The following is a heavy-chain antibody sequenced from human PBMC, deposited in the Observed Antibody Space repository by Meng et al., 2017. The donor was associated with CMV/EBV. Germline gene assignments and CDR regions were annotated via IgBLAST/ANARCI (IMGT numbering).Heavy chain of an antibody. CDR3: AKVYYGDYGLVDH. V-gene: IGHV3-30*02. J-gene: IGHJ4*02. CDR2: IRYDGSNK. D-gene: IGHD4-17*01. Sequence: GESLKISCAASGFTFSSYGMHWVRQAPGKGLEWVAFIRYDGSNKYYADSVKGRFTISRDNSKNTLYLQMNSLRAEDTAVYYCAKVYYGDYGLVDHWGQGTLVTVSS. CDR1: GFTFSSYG.